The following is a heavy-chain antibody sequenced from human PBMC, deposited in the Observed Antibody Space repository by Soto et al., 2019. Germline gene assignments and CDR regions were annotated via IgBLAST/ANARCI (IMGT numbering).Heavy chain of an antibody. CDR1: GYTFTSYD. J-gene: IGHJ6*03. D-gene: IGHD6-13*01. V-gene: IGHV1-8*01. CDR3: AVYKAAAALYYYYYMDV. CDR2: MNPNSGNT. Sequence: QVQLVQSGAEVKKPGASVKVSCKASGYTFTSYDINWVRQATGQGLEWMGWMNPNSGNTGYAQKLQGRVNMTRNTPISTAYMELSSLRSEDTAVYYCAVYKAAAALYYYYYMDVWGKGTTVTVSS.